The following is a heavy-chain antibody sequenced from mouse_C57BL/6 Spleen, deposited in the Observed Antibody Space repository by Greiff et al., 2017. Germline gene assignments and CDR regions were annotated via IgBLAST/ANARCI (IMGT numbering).Heavy chain of an antibody. CDR1: GYTFTSYW. CDR3: ASYGSSYKAWFAY. Sequence: QVQLKQPGAELVKPGASVKMSCEASGYTFTSYWITWVKQRPGQGLEWIGDIYPGSGSTNYNEKFKSKATLTVDTSSSTAYMQLSSLTSEDSAVYYCASYGSSYKAWFAYWGQGTLVTVSA. J-gene: IGHJ3*01. CDR2: IYPGSGST. V-gene: IGHV1-55*01. D-gene: IGHD1-1*01.